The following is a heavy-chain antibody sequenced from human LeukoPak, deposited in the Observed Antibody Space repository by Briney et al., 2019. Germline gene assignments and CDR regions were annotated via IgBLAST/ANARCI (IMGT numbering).Heavy chain of an antibody. CDR3: ARESLATVTTPMDV. Sequence: PSETLSLTCAVYGGCFSGYYWSWIRQPPGKGLEWIGEINHSGSTNYNPSLRSRVTISVDTSKNQFSLKLSSVTAADTAVYYCARESLATVTTPMDVWGQGTTVTVSS. CDR2: INHSGST. D-gene: IGHD4-11*01. CDR1: GGCFSGYY. J-gene: IGHJ6*02. V-gene: IGHV4-34*01.